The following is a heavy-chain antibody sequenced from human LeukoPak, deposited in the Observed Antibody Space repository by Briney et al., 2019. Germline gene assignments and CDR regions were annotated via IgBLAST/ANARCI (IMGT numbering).Heavy chain of an antibody. D-gene: IGHD3-10*01. V-gene: IGHV4-4*07. J-gene: IGHJ5*02. CDR2: IYNSGST. CDR1: GGSISSDY. CDR3: AREGLNMVRGVIPKEAWGWFDP. Sequence: SETLSLTCTVSGGSISSDYWSWIRQPAGKGLEWIGRIYNSGSTTHNPSLKSRVTMSVDTSKNQFSLKLSSVTAADTAVYYCAREGLNMVRGVIPKEAWGWFDPWGQGTLVTVSS.